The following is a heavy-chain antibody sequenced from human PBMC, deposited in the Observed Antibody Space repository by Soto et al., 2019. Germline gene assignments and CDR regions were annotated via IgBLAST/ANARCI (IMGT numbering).Heavy chain of an antibody. V-gene: IGHV4-59*08. J-gene: IGHJ6*02. CDR1: DDSSSSYK. CDR2: IDSNGGT. D-gene: IGHD3-10*01. CDR3: VRQGFGRLHGLVDV. Sequence: SETLSRTCTVSDDSSSSYKWSWIRQRPGRRLEWIGYIDSNGGTSYNPSLQSRVTISIDTSTKQFSLKLSSVTAADTAVYYCVRQGFGRLHGLVDVWGQGTTVTVSS.